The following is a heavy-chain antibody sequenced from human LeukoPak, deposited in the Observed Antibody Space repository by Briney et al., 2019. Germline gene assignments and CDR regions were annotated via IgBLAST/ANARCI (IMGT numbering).Heavy chain of an antibody. CDR2: IKQDGSQK. D-gene: IGHD3-10*01. CDR1: GFIFSTSW. J-gene: IGHJ4*02. Sequence: GSLRLSCAASGFIFSTSWMSWVRQAPGKGLEWVANIKQDGSQKHYVDSVEGRFTISRDNSKNLLYLQMNNLGAEDTAVYYCVRGGYSSFDYWGQGTLVTVSS. CDR3: VRGGYSSFDY. V-gene: IGHV3-7*01.